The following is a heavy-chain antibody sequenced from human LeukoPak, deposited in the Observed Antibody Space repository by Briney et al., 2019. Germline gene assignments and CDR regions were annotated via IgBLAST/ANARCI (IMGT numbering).Heavy chain of an antibody. CDR2: IYYSGNT. J-gene: IGHJ5*02. CDR3: ARQKRFSMIRGVISAEFDP. CDR1: GGSINSNSDY. V-gene: IGHV4-39*01. D-gene: IGHD3-10*01. Sequence: SETLSLTCTVSGGSINSNSDYWGWIRQPPGKGLEWIGTIYYSGNTYHNSSLKSRVTISVYTSKNQFFLKLTSVTAADTAVYYCARQKRFSMIRGVISAEFDPWGQGTLVTVSS.